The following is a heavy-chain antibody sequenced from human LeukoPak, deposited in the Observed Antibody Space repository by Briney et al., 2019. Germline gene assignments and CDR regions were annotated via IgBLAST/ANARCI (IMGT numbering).Heavy chain of an antibody. D-gene: IGHD5-24*01. Sequence: PSETLSLTCTVSGGSISSYYWSWIRQPPGKGLEWIGYIYYSGSTNYNPSLKSRVTISVDTSKNQFSLKLGSVTAAETAVYYCAREGRYRYGYNEYHSYMDIWGKGTTVTVSS. CDR2: IYYSGST. CDR3: AREGRYRYGYNEYHSYMDI. J-gene: IGHJ6*03. CDR1: GGSISSYY. V-gene: IGHV4-59*01.